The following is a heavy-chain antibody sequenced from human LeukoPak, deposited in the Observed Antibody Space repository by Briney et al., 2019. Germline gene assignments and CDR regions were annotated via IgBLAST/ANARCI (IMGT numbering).Heavy chain of an antibody. CDR1: GYTFTSYD. CDR2: MNPNSGNT. J-gene: IGHJ5*02. Sequence: WASVKVSCKASGYTFTSYDINWVRQATGQGLEWMGWMNPNSGNTGYAQKFQGRVTITRNTSISTAYMELSSLRSEDTAVYYCARVGNSGWPYNWFDPWGQGTLVTVSS. D-gene: IGHD6-19*01. V-gene: IGHV1-8*03. CDR3: ARVGNSGWPYNWFDP.